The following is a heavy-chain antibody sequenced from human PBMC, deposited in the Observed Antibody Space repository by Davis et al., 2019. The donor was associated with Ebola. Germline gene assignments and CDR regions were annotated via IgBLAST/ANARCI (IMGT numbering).Heavy chain of an antibody. CDR3: AIGSRRLRGMDV. J-gene: IGHJ6*02. D-gene: IGHD2/OR15-2a*01. CDR2: INHSGST. V-gene: IGHV4-34*01. CDR1: GGSFSGYY. Sequence: GSLRLSCAVYGGSFSGYYWSWIRQPPGKGLEWIGEINHSGSTYYNPSLKSRVTISVDTSKNQFSLKLSSVTAADTAVYYCAIGSRRLRGMDVWGQGTTVTVSS.